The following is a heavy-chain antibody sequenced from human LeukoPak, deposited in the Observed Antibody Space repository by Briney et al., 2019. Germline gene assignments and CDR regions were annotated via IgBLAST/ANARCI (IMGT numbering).Heavy chain of an antibody. CDR2: ISSTSSYI. J-gene: IGHJ4*02. D-gene: IGHD6-13*01. Sequence: GGSLRLSCVASGFTFSSYSMNWVRQAPGKGLEWVSSISSTSSYIYYADSVKGRFTISRDNAKNSLYLQMNSLRAEDTAVYYCARDSPYSSTWYSSADYWGQGTLVTVSS. V-gene: IGHV3-21*01. CDR1: GFTFSSYS. CDR3: ARDSPYSSTWYSSADY.